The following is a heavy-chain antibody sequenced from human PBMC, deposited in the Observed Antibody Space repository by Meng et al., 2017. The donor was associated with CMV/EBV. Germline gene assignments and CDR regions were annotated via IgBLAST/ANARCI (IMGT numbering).Heavy chain of an antibody. J-gene: IGHJ4*02. V-gene: IGHV1-69*06. CDR1: GGTFSSYA. CDR2: IIPIFGTA. CDR3: ASAPTYNYYDSSGYFGY. Sequence: QVQLVQSGAGVKKPGSSVKVSCKASGGTFSSYAISWVRQAPGQGLEWMGGIIPIFGTANYAQKFQGRVTITADKSTSTAYMELSSLRSEDTAVYYCASAPTYNYYDSSGYFGYWGQGTLVTVSS. D-gene: IGHD3-22*01.